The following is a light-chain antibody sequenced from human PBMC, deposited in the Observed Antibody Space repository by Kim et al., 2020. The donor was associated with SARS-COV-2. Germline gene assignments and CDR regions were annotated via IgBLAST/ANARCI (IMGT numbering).Light chain of an antibody. Sequence: QSITISCTGSSSDVGGCDDVSWYQQHPGTAPKLIMYDVNHRPSGVPNRFSGSKSGHTASLTISGLQADDEADYYCSSYAGGSILVVFGGGTQVTVL. CDR1: SSDVGGCDD. CDR2: DVN. J-gene: IGLJ2*01. CDR3: SSYAGGSILVV. V-gene: IGLV2-14*03.